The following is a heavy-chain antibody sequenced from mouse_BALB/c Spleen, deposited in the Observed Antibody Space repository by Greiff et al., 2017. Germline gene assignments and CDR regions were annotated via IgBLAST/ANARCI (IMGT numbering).Heavy chain of an antibody. V-gene: IGHV3-2*02. CDR1: GYSITSDYA. CDR3: ARWGLFDY. Sequence: EVKVEESGPGLVKPSQSLSLTCTVTGYSITSDYAWNWIRQFPGNKLEWMGYISYSGSTSYNPSLKSRISITRDTSKNQFFLQLNSVTTEDTATYYCARWGLFDYWGQGTTLTVSS. D-gene: IGHD6-5*01. CDR2: ISYSGST. J-gene: IGHJ2*01.